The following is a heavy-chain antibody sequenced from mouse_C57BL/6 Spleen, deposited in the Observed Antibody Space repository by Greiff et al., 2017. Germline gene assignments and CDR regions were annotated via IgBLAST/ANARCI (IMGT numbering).Heavy chain of an antibody. CDR2: INPNNGGT. CDR3: ARVGTAWDCYFDD. V-gene: IGHV1-18*01. J-gene: IGHJ1*03. CDR1: GYTFTDYN. Sequence: EVQLQQSGPELVKPGASVKIPCKASGYTFTDYNMDWVKQSHGKSLEWIGDINPNNGGTNYNQKFKGKATLTVDKSSSTAYMELRSLTSEDTAVYYCARVGTAWDCYFDDWGKGTTVTVSS. D-gene: IGHD3-3*01.